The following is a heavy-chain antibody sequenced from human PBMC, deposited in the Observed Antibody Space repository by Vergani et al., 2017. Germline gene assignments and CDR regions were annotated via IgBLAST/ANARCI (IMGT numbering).Heavy chain of an antibody. CDR1: GYSFTSYW. CDR3: ARVGSWYYFDY. J-gene: IGHJ4*02. V-gene: IGHV5-51*01. Sequence: EVQLVQSGAEVKKPGESLKISCKGSGYSFTSYWIGWARQMPGKGGEWMGIIYPGDSDTRYSPSFQGQGTTSADKSISTAYLQGSGLKASDTAMYYCARVGSWYYFDYWGQGTLVTGSS. D-gene: IGHD6-13*01. CDR2: IYPGDSDT.